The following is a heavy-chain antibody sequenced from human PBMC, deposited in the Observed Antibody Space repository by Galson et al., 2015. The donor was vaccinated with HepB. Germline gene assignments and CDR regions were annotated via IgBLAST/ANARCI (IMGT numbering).Heavy chain of an antibody. CDR3: AAEGTSYGFDY. D-gene: IGHD4-17*01. J-gene: IGHJ4*02. CDR1: GFTFTSSA. Sequence: VKVSCKASGFTFTSSAVQWVLQARGQRLEWVGWIVVGSGNTSYAQKFQERVTITRDMSTSTAYMELSSLRSEDTAVYYCAAEGTSYGFDYWGQGTLVTVSS. V-gene: IGHV1-58*01. CDR2: IVVGSGNT.